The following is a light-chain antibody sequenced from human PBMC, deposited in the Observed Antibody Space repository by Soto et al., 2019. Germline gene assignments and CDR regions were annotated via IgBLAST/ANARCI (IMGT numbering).Light chain of an antibody. CDR2: SNN. V-gene: IGLV1-44*01. CDR1: RSNIGSNP. J-gene: IGLJ1*01. Sequence: QSALTQPPSASGTPGQRVTISCSGSRSNIGSNPVNWYQQLPGTAPKLLIDSNNQRPSGVPDRFSGSRSGTSASLAISGLQSEDEADYYCAAWDDSLYGRVFGTGTKVTVL. CDR3: AAWDDSLYGRV.